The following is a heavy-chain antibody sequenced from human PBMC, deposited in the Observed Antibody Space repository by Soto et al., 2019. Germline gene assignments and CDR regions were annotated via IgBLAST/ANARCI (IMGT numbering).Heavy chain of an antibody. Sequence: QLQLQKSGSGLVKPSQTLSLTCAVSGGSISSGGYSWSWIRQPPGKGLEWIGYTYHSGSTYYNPSLKSRVTLSVDRSKNQFSLKLSSVTAADTAVYYCARAHYGDYGYGMDVWGQGTTVTVSS. V-gene: IGHV4-30-2*01. CDR3: ARAHYGDYGYGMDV. D-gene: IGHD4-17*01. J-gene: IGHJ6*02. CDR1: GGSISSGGYS. CDR2: TYHSGST.